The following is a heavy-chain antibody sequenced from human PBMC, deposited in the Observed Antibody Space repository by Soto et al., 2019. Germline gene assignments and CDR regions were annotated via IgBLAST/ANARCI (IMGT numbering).Heavy chain of an antibody. Sequence: SETLSLTCAVSGGSFSGYYWSWIRHPPGKGREWIGEINHRGSTHYNPSLTSQVTISVDTSKTQFSLKLSSVTAADTAVYYCARGGRITIVRGVIPNFDPCGQGTLVTVSS. CDR1: GGSFSGYY. V-gene: IGHV4-34*01. D-gene: IGHD3-10*01. J-gene: IGHJ5*02. CDR3: ARGGRITIVRGVIPNFDP. CDR2: INHRGST.